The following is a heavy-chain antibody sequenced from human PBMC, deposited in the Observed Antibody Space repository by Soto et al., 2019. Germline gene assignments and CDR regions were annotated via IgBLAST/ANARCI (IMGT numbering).Heavy chain of an antibody. CDR2: ISAYNGNT. CDR3: ASKLIYYYDSSGYYVPRGYYYGMDV. CDR1: GYTFTSYG. J-gene: IGHJ6*02. D-gene: IGHD3-22*01. V-gene: IGHV1-18*01. Sequence: ASVKVSCKASGYTFTSYGISCVRQAPGQGLEWMGWISAYNGNTNYAQKLQGRVTMTTDTSTSAAYMELRSLRSDDTAVYYCASKLIYYYDSSGYYVPRGYYYGMDVWGQGTTVTVSS.